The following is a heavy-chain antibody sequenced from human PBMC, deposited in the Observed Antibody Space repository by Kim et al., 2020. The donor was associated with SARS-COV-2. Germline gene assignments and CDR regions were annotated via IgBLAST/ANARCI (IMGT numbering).Heavy chain of an antibody. CDR1: SGSITNYY. Sequence: SETLSLTCTVSSGSITNYYWSWIRQPAGRGLEWIGRIYTSGSTNYNPSLKSRVTTSVDTSKKQFSLRLSSVTAADTAVYYCAGGDGYQPILHYWGQGILVTVSS. V-gene: IGHV4-4*07. D-gene: IGHD3-16*01. CDR2: IYTSGST. CDR3: AGGDGYQPILHY. J-gene: IGHJ4*01.